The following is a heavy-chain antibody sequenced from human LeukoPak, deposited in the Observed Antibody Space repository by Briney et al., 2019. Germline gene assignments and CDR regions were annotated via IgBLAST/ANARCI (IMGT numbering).Heavy chain of an antibody. CDR2: ISYDGSNE. CDR3: AKDGISGWPRGYFDY. J-gene: IGHJ4*02. D-gene: IGHD6-19*01. CDR1: GFTFSSYG. Sequence: GGALRLSCAASGFTFSSYGMYWVRQAPGKGLEGVAVISYDGSNEYYADSVKGRFTISRDNSKNTLYLQTNSLRAEDTAVYNCAKDGISGWPRGYFDYWGQGTLVTVSS. V-gene: IGHV3-30*18.